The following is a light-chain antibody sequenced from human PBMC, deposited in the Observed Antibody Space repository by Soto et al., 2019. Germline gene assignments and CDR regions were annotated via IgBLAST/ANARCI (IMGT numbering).Light chain of an antibody. J-gene: IGLJ2*01. CDR2: EVT. V-gene: IGLV2-14*01. CDR3: SSYTTTNPPHVI. CDR1: SSDVGGYKS. Sequence: QSALTQPASVSGSPGQSINISCTGSSSDVGGYKSVAWYQHHPGKAPKLMIFEVTNRPSGVSNRFSGSQSGNTASLTISGLQPEHEAEYYCSSYTTTNPPHVIFAGGTKVTVL.